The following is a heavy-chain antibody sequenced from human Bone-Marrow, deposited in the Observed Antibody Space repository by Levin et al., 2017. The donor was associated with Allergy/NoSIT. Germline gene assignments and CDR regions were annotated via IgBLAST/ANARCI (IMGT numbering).Heavy chain of an antibody. V-gene: IGHV3-11*03. D-gene: IGHD6-19*01. CDR2: ISSSGGYT. CDR3: GGAVVGTAFDY. Sequence: GESLKISCAASGFTFSDYYMNWIRQAPGKGLEWVSYISSSGGYTNYADSVKGRFTISRDNAKNSLYLQMDSLRAEDTAVYYCGGAVVGTAFDYWGQGTLVTVSS. CDR1: GFTFSDYY. J-gene: IGHJ4*02.